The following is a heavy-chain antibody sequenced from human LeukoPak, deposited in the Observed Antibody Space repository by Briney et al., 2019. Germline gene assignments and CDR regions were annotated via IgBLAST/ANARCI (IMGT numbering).Heavy chain of an antibody. J-gene: IGHJ4*02. CDR2: ISGSGGST. D-gene: IGHD3-3*01. Sequence: GGSLRLSCAASGFTLSSYAMSWVRQAPGKGLEWVSAISGSGGSTYYADSVKGRFTISRDNSKNTLYLQMNSLRAEDTAVYYCAKDADFWSGYYPDYWGQGTLVTVSS. V-gene: IGHV3-23*01. CDR1: GFTLSSYA. CDR3: AKDADFWSGYYPDY.